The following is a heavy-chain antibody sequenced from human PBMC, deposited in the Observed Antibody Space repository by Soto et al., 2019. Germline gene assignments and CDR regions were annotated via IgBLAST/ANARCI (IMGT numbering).Heavy chain of an antibody. CDR1: GFTFRNYS. J-gene: IGHJ6*02. CDR2: IGTSGTPT. D-gene: IGHD2-15*01. Sequence: GGSLRLSCIASGFTFRNYSMAWVRQAPGEDLEWVSAIGTSGTPTLYADSVKSRFSISRDDSRNTVSLQMNSLGVEDTATYYCTRIVWASRPEALDIWGQGTTVTVSS. CDR3: TRIVWASRPEALDI. V-gene: IGHV3-23*01.